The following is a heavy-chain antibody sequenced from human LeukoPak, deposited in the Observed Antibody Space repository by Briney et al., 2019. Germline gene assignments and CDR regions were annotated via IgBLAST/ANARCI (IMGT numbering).Heavy chain of an antibody. CDR3: TRVGYIDEGIDY. CDR2: IKQDGSKK. CDR1: GFPFSSYW. Sequence: GGSLRLSCVASGFPFSSYWMTWVRQAPGKGLEWVANIKQDGSKKSYVDSVKGRFTISRDNAKNSLYLQMNSLRAEDTAIYYCTRVGYIDEGIDYWGQGTLDTVSS. J-gene: IGHJ4*02. V-gene: IGHV3-7*04. D-gene: IGHD5-24*01.